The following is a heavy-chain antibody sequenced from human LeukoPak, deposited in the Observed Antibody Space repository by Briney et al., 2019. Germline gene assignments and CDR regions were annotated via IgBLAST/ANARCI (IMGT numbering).Heavy chain of an antibody. J-gene: IGHJ3*02. Sequence: SETLSLTCTVSGGSIGSGSYYWSWIRQPAGKGLEWIGRIYTSGSTNYNPSLKSRVTISVDTSKNQFSLKLSSVTAADTAVYYCARVSDYVWGSYRSDIWGQGTMVTVSS. V-gene: IGHV4-61*02. CDR2: IYTSGST. CDR3: ARVSDYVWGSYRSDI. CDR1: GGSIGSGSYY. D-gene: IGHD3-16*02.